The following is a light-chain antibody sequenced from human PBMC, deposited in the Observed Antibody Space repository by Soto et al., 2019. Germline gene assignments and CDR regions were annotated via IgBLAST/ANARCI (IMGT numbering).Light chain of an antibody. Sequence: DIVMTQSPDSLAMSVGERATINCKSSQNVLYSSNNKNYLAWYQQKSGQPPKLLIYSASTRESGVPDRFSGSGPGTDFTLTISSLQAEDVAVYYCQQYYSPPYTFGQGTKLEIK. CDR2: SAS. J-gene: IGKJ2*01. V-gene: IGKV4-1*01. CDR3: QQYYSPPYT. CDR1: QNVLYSSNNKNY.